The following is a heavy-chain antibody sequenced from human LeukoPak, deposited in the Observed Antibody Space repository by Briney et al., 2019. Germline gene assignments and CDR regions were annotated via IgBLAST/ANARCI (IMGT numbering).Heavy chain of an antibody. CDR3: ARERYGSGSYLGY. CDR2: INHSGST. Sequence: SETLSLTCAVSGGSISGYYWSWIRQPPGKGLEWSGEINHSGSTNYNPSLKSRVTISVDTSKNQFSLKLSSVTAADTAVYYCARERYGSGSYLGYWGQGTLVTVSS. V-gene: IGHV4-34*01. D-gene: IGHD3-10*01. J-gene: IGHJ4*02. CDR1: GGSISGYY.